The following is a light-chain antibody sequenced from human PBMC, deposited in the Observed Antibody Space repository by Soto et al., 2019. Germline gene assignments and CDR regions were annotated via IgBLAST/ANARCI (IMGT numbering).Light chain of an antibody. Sequence: QSALTQPRSVSGSPGQSVTISCTGTGSYVGGYNYVSWYQQHPGKAPKLIIYDVSQRPSGVPERFSGSTSGNAASLTISGLLTEDEADYFCCSYAGSYVFGTGTKVTVL. V-gene: IGLV2-11*01. CDR3: CSYAGSYV. J-gene: IGLJ1*01. CDR2: DVS. CDR1: GSYVGGYNY.